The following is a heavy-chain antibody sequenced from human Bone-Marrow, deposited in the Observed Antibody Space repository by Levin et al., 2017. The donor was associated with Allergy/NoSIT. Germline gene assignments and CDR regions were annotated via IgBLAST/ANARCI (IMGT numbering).Heavy chain of an antibody. Sequence: SCAASRITFDFDLYGMIWVRQAPGKGLEWVSGITGSGGQTYYADSVKGRFTMSRDNSKNKVFLQMKTVRAEDAAIYYCARDWTAAIGTTSWFGPWGQGTRVTVS. V-gene: IGHV3-23*01. D-gene: IGHD3/OR15-3a*01. CDR3: ARDWTAAIGTTSWFGP. CDR2: ITGSGGQT. J-gene: IGHJ5*02. CDR1: RITFDFDLYG.